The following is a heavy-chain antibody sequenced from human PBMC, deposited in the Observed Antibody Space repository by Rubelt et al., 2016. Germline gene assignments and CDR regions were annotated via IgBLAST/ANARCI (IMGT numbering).Heavy chain of an antibody. CDR1: GGSLRGIF. CDR3: ARGDRVSMSVTIRSDWVDP. J-gene: IGHJ5*02. CDR2: INHGGST. V-gene: IGHV4-34*01. D-gene: IGHD5/OR15-5a*01. Sequence: QVQLQRWGAGLLKPSETLSLTCAVSGGSLRGIFWNWIRQTPGKGLEWIGGINHGGSTNYNPSLKGRASISVDTYKNQFSLRLTSVTAAATAVYFCARGDRVSMSVTIRSDWVDPLGQGTPVTVS.